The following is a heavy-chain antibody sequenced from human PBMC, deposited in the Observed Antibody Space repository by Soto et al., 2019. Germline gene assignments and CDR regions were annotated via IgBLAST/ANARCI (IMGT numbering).Heavy chain of an antibody. D-gene: IGHD4-4*01. CDR3: ARFPVTPPLFDY. Sequence: EVQLVESGGGLIQPGGSLRLSCAASGFTVSSNYMSWVRQAPGKGLEWVSVIYGGGSTYYADSVKGRFTISRDNSKNTLYLQMNSLRAEDTAVYYCARFPVTPPLFDYWGQGTLVTVSS. J-gene: IGHJ4*02. CDR2: IYGGGST. V-gene: IGHV3-53*01. CDR1: GFTVSSNY.